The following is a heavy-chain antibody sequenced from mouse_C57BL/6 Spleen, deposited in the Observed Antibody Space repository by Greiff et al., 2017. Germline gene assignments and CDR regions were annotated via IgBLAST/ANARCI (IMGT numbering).Heavy chain of an antibody. Sequence: EVKVVESGGGLVQPGGSMKLSCVASGFTFSNYWMNWVRQSPEKGLEWVAQIRLKSDNYATHYAESLKGRFTISRDASKITVYLQMNNLRAKDTEIYYCTFKNYYSNSYAMDYWGQGTSVTVSS. CDR1: GFTFSNYW. V-gene: IGHV6-3*01. CDR2: IRLKSDNYAT. J-gene: IGHJ4*01. D-gene: IGHD2-5*01. CDR3: TFKNYYSNSYAMDY.